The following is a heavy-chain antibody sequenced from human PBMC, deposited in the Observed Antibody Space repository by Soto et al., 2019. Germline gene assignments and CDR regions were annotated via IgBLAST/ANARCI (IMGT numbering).Heavy chain of an antibody. J-gene: IGHJ4*01. CDR3: ARVVASSFYFDY. CDR1: GGSISSGDYY. V-gene: IGHV4-30-4*01. Sequence: QVQLQESGPGLVQPSQTLSLSCTVSGGSISSGDYYWSWVRQPPGKGLEWIGYIYYSGNTYSNPCLKSRVSISVDTCKNQFSLRLSSVTAADTALYYCARVVASSFYFDYWGQGNLVTVSS. D-gene: IGHD2-15*01. CDR2: IYYSGNT.